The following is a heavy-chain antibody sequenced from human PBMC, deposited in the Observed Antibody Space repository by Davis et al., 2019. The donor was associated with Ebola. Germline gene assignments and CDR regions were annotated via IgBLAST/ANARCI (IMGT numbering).Heavy chain of an antibody. D-gene: IGHD1-14*01. CDR1: GFTFSKYS. V-gene: IGHV3-21*01. CDR2: ISTSSSSI. CDR3: ARDLPGGDWYFDL. Sequence: GGSLRLSCAASGFTFSKYSMNWVRQAPGKGLEWVSSISTSSSSIYYPDSVKGRFTISRDNAKNSLYLQMNSLRAEDTAVYYCARDLPGGDWYFDLWGRGTLVTVSS. J-gene: IGHJ2*01.